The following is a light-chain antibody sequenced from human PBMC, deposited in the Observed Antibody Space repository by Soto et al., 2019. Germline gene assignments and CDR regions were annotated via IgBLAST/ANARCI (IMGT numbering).Light chain of an antibody. Sequence: EIVMTQSPATLSVSPGERATLSCRASQSVSSNLAWYQQKPGQAPRLLLYGASTRATGIPGRFSGSGSGTDFTLTISSLQSEDFAVYYCQQHNYWPSFGQGTKLESK. V-gene: IGKV3-15*01. CDR1: QSVSSN. CDR3: QQHNYWPS. J-gene: IGKJ2*01. CDR2: GAS.